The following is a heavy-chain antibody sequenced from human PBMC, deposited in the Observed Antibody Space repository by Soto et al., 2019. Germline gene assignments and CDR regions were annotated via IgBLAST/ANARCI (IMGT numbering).Heavy chain of an antibody. CDR3: ATDPVAVTGSFIDS. Sequence: QVQLLESGGGVVQPGRSLRLSCAASGFTFSAYAFHWVHQAPGKGLEWLSVISYDGRETHYADSVEGRFIISRDSSKKTAYLQMNSLRGDDTAVYFCATDPVAVTGSFIDSWGQGTLVTVSS. D-gene: IGHD2-21*02. CDR1: GFTFSAYA. J-gene: IGHJ4*02. V-gene: IGHV3-30-3*01. CDR2: ISYDGRET.